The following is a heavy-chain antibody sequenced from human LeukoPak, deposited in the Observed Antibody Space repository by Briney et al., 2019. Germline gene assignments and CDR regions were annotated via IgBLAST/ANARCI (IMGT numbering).Heavy chain of an antibody. D-gene: IGHD3-22*01. J-gene: IGHJ4*02. V-gene: IGHV1-2*02. CDR2: INPKSGGT. CDR3: ARGASLTYYYDTGDYYLFDY. CDR1: GYRFTDYY. Sequence: SVKVSCKASGYRFTDYYIHWVRQAPGQGLEWMGWINPKSGGTKYAQKFQGRVMMTRDRPITTGSMELSRLISDDTAVYYCARGASLTYYYDTGDYYLFDYWGQGTLVTVSS.